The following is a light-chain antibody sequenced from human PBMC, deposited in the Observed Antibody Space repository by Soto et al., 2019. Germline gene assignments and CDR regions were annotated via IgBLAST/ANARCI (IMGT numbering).Light chain of an antibody. V-gene: IGLV2-14*01. Sequence: QSALTQPASVSGSPGQSITISCTGTSSDVGGYNYVSWYQQHPGKAPKLMIYDVSNRPSGVSNRFSGSQSGNTASLTISGLQAEDEADYYCSSYTSSSPLVFGGGTKVTVL. J-gene: IGLJ2*01. CDR2: DVS. CDR1: SSDVGGYNY. CDR3: SSYTSSSPLV.